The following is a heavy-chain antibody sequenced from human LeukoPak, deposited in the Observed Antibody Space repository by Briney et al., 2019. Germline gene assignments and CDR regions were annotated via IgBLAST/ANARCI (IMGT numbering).Heavy chain of an antibody. Sequence: SVKVSCKASGGTFSSYAISWVRQAPGQGLEWMGGIIPIFGTATYAQKFQGRVTITADESTSTAYMELSSLRSEDTAVYYCARVRLRRYCSSTSCYKDYYYGMDVWGQGTTVTVSS. D-gene: IGHD2-2*02. CDR2: IIPIFGTA. J-gene: IGHJ6*02. CDR3: ARVRLRRYCSSTSCYKDYYYGMDV. V-gene: IGHV1-69*13. CDR1: GGTFSSYA.